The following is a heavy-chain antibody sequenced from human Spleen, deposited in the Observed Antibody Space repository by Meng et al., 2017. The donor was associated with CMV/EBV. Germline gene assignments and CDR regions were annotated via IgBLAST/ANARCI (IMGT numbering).Heavy chain of an antibody. D-gene: IGHD3-10*01. CDR2: IYSGDVM. Sequence: GESLKISCAASGFDFGSYSMNWVRQAPGKGLECVSVIYSGDVMYYAGSVKGRFTISRDTVENTLSLQMDSLRTEDTAVYDCARARRVHYHSPFAPFDHWGQGTVVTVSS. CDR3: ARARRVHYHSPFAPFDH. CDR1: GFDFGSYS. V-gene: IGHV3-53*05. J-gene: IGHJ4*02.